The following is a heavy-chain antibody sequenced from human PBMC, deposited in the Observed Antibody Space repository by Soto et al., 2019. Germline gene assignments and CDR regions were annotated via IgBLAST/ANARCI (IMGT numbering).Heavy chain of an antibody. Sequence: GGSLRLSCAASGFTFSSYWMHWVRQAPGKGLVWVSRINSDGSSTSYADSVKGRFTISRDNTKNTLYLQMNSLRAEDTAVYYCARGYSSSWYIGYWGQGTLVTVSS. CDR2: INSDGSST. CDR1: GFTFSSYW. J-gene: IGHJ4*02. D-gene: IGHD6-13*01. CDR3: ARGYSSSWYIGY. V-gene: IGHV3-74*01.